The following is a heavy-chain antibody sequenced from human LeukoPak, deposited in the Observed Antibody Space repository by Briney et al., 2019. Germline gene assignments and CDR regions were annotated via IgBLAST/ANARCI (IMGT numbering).Heavy chain of an antibody. J-gene: IGHJ4*02. Sequence: PVKVSCKASGFTFSNSAIQWVRQARGQRLEWIGWIIVGSGRTHYAQNLQERLTITRDMSTNTAYMELSSLRSEDTAVYYCAKDKGYSYGEGSDYWGQGTLVTVSS. CDR2: IIVGSGRT. CDR3: AKDKGYSYGEGSDY. CDR1: GFTFSNSA. D-gene: IGHD5-18*01. V-gene: IGHV1-58*02.